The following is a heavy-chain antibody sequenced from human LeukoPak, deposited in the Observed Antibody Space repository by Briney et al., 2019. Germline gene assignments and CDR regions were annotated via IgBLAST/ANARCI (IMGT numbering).Heavy chain of an antibody. D-gene: IGHD2/OR15-2a*01. J-gene: IGHJ4*02. CDR2: ISWNSGSI. Sequence: GGSLRLSCAASGFTFDDYAMHWVRQAPGKGLEWVSGISWNSGSIGYADSVKGRFTISRDNAKNSLYLQMNSLRAEDTAVYYCARDGSRGTPSSFDYWGQGTLVTVSS. CDR3: ARDGSRGTPSSFDY. CDR1: GFTFDDYA. V-gene: IGHV3-9*01.